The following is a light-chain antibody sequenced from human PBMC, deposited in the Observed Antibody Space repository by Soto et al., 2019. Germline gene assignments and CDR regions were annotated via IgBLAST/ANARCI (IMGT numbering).Light chain of an antibody. CDR1: QSVSSSY. V-gene: IGKV3-20*01. Sequence: EIVLTQSPGTLSLSPGERATLSCRASQSVSSSYLAWYQQKPGQAPRLLIYGVSSRATGIPDRFSGNGSGTDFTLTISRLEPEDFAVYYCQQYGSSPPVTFGQGTRLEIK. J-gene: IGKJ5*01. CDR3: QQYGSSPPVT. CDR2: GVS.